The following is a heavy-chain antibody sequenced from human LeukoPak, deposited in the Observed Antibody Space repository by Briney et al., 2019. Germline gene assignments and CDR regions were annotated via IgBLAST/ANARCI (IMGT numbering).Heavy chain of an antibody. CDR1: GGSISSGGYY. V-gene: IGHV4-31*03. D-gene: IGHD3-3*01. CDR2: IYYSGST. CDR3: ARDQRNYDFWSGYYTHYYYYGMDV. Sequence: SETLSLTCTVSGGSISSGGYYWSWIRQHSGKGLEWIGYIYYSGSTYYNPSLKSRVTISVDTSKNQFSLKLSSVTAADTAVYYCARDQRNYDFWSGYYTHYYYYGMDVWGQGTTVTVSS. J-gene: IGHJ6*02.